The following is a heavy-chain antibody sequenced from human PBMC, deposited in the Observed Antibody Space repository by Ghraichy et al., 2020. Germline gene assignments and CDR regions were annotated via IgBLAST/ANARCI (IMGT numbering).Heavy chain of an antibody. Sequence: GKSLNISCAASGFTFRTFAMNWVRQAPGKGLEWVSAISGGDGSTYYADSVKGRFTLSRDNSKNTLYLQMNSLRAEDTAIYYCAKGGGWLYYFDYWGQGALVTVSS. V-gene: IGHV3-23*01. CDR3: AKGGGWLYYFDY. J-gene: IGHJ4*02. CDR2: ISGGDGST. CDR1: GFTFRTFA. D-gene: IGHD5-24*01.